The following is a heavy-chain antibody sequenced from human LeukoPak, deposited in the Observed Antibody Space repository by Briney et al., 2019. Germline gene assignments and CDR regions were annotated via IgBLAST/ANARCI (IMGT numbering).Heavy chain of an antibody. J-gene: IGHJ4*02. V-gene: IGHV4-38-2*02. CDR1: GYSISSGYY. D-gene: IGHD2-21*02. CDR3: ARGSHLVPGFDY. CDR2: IHHSGST. Sequence: SETLSLTCIVSGYSISSGYYWGWIRQPPGKGLEWIGNIHHSGSTYYNPSLKSRVTISVDKSKSQFSLKLSSVTAADTAVYYCARGSHLVPGFDYWGQGTLVTVSS.